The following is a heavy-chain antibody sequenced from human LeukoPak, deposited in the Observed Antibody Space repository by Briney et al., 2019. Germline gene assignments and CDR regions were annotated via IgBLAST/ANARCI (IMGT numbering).Heavy chain of an antibody. Sequence: GESLRLSCAASGLTFSTSGMHWVHQAPGKGLEWVAFIWSDGSNKYHADSVKGRFTISRDKSKDTLCLQTNSLRAEGTAVYYCARDKGTTCIDNWGQGALVTVSS. CDR2: IWSDGSNK. CDR1: GLTFSTSG. J-gene: IGHJ4*02. V-gene: IGHV3-33*01. D-gene: IGHD4-17*01. CDR3: ARDKGTTCIDN.